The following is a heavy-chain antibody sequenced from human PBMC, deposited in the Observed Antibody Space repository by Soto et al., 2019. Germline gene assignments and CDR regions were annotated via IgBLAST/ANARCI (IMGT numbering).Heavy chain of an antibody. CDR2: IYYSGST. D-gene: IGHD6-13*01. Sequence: SETLSLTCTVSGGSISSYYGSWIRQPPGKGLEWIGYIYYSGSTNYNPSLKSRVTISVDTSKNQFSLKLSSVTAADTAVYYCAAQGGSSSWPTNFDYWGQGTLVTVSS. CDR1: GGSISSYY. V-gene: IGHV4-59*01. J-gene: IGHJ4*02. CDR3: AAQGGSSSWPTNFDY.